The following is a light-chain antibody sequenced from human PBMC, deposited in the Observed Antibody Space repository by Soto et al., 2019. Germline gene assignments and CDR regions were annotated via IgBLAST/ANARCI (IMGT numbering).Light chain of an antibody. Sequence: QSVLTQPASVSGSPGQSITISCTGTSSDLGGFNYVAWYQQHAVNAPKLILYDVTKRPSGVSDRFSGARSGNTASLTISGLQAEFEADYYCTSYRSGSALVVFGGGTKLTVL. J-gene: IGLJ2*01. CDR1: SSDLGGFNY. CDR3: TSYRSGSALVV. V-gene: IGLV2-14*03. CDR2: DVT.